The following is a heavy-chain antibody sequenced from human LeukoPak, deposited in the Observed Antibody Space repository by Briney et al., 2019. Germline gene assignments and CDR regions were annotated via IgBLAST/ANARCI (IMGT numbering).Heavy chain of an antibody. CDR1: GFTFSAFG. V-gene: IGHV3-33*06. Sequence: PGRSLRLSCAASGFTFSAFGMHWVRQAPGKGLEWVAVIYYDGSNKYYADSVKGRFTISRDNSKSSLYLEMSSLRVEDTAVYYCAKGPNSWTFFDPWGQGTLVTVSS. CDR3: AKGPNSWTFFDP. CDR2: IYYDGSNK. D-gene: IGHD3/OR15-3a*01. J-gene: IGHJ5*02.